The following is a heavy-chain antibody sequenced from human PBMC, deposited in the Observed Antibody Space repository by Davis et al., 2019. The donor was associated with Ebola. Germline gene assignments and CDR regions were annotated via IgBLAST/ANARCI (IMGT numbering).Heavy chain of an antibody. V-gene: IGHV4-59*01. CDR3: TRALMTYSTLTTRYYYYGVDV. CDR1: GGSFSGYY. J-gene: IGHJ6*02. Sequence: PSETLSLTCAVYGGSFSGYYWSWIRQPPGKGLEWIGYISYSGNTNYNPSLKSRVTVSVDTSKNQFSLQLSSVTAADTAVYYCTRALMTYSTLTTRYYYYGVDVWGQGTTVTVSS. D-gene: IGHD4-11*01. CDR2: ISYSGNT.